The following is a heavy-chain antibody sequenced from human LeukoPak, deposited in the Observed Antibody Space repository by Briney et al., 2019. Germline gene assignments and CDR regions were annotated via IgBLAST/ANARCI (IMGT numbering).Heavy chain of an antibody. Sequence: GRSLRLSCAASGFTFSSYGMHWVRQAPGKGLEWVAVISYDGSNKYYADSVKGRFTISRDNSKNTLYLLMNSLRAEDTAVYYCAKEGGDDYGDYGDLWYYYWGQGTLVTVSS. J-gene: IGHJ4*02. D-gene: IGHD4-17*01. CDR2: ISYDGSNK. V-gene: IGHV3-30*18. CDR1: GFTFSSYG. CDR3: AKEGGDDYGDYGDLWYYY.